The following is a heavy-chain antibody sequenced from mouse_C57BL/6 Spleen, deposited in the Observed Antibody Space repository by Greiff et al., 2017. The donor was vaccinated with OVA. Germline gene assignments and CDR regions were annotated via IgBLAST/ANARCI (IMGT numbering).Heavy chain of an antibody. V-gene: IGHV5-17*01. J-gene: IGHJ3*01. CDR1: GFTFSDYG. CDR2: ISSGSSTI. Sequence: DVMLVESGGGFVKPGGSLKLSCAASGFTFSDYGMHWVRQAPEKGLEWVAYISSGSSTIYYADTVKGRFTISRDNAKNTLFLQMTSLRSEDTAMYYCARDGYSFAYWGQGTLVTVSA. D-gene: IGHD2-3*01. CDR3: ARDGYSFAY.